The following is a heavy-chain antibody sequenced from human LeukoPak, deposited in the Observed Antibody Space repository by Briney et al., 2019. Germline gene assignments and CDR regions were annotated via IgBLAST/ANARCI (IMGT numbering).Heavy chain of an antibody. J-gene: IGHJ4*02. Sequence: PGGSLRLSCAASGFTFDDYAMHWVRQAPGKGLEWVSGISWNSGSIGYADSVKGRFTISRDNAKNSLYLQMNSLRAEDTAVYYCARDIPQPVAAATIWGQGTLVTVSS. CDR3: ARDIPQPVAAATI. V-gene: IGHV3-9*01. CDR2: ISWNSGSI. CDR1: GFTFDDYA. D-gene: IGHD6-13*01.